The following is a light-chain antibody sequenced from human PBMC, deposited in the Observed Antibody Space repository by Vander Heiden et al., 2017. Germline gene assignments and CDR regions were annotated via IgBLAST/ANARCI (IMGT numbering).Light chain of an antibody. V-gene: IGLV1-47*01. CDR1: SSNIGSNY. CDR3: AAWDDSLSGLV. J-gene: IGLJ2*01. Sequence: QSVLTQPPSASGTPGQRVTISCSGSSSNIGSNYVYWFQQLPGAAPKLLIYRNNQRPSGVPDPFSGSKSGTSASLAISGLRSEDEADYYCAAWDDSLSGLVLGGGTKLTV. CDR2: RNN.